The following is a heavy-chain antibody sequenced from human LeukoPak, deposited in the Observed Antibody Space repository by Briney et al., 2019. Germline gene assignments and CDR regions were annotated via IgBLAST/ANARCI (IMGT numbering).Heavy chain of an antibody. J-gene: IGHJ3*02. Sequence: SETLSLTCTVSGGSISGYYWSCLRQPPGKGLEWIGYIYYSGSTTYNPSLKSRVTISVDTSKNQFSLKLSSVTAADTAVYYCASESPSRYCSSTSCSRDIWGQGTMVTVSS. CDR1: GGSISGYY. D-gene: IGHD2-2*01. CDR3: ASESPSRYCSSTSCSRDI. CDR2: IYYSGST. V-gene: IGHV4-59*08.